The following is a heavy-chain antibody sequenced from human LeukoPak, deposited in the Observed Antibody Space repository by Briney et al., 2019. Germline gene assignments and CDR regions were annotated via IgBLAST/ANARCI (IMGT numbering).Heavy chain of an antibody. V-gene: IGHV4-39*07. Sequence: SETLSLTCTVSGGSISSSSYYWGWIRQPPGKGLEWIGSIYYSGSTNYNPSLKSRVTISVDTSKNQFSLKLSSVTAADTAVYYCTTGTTQDDYWGQGTLVTVSS. CDR2: IYYSGST. J-gene: IGHJ4*02. CDR1: GGSISSSSYY. D-gene: IGHD1-1*01. CDR3: TTGTTQDDY.